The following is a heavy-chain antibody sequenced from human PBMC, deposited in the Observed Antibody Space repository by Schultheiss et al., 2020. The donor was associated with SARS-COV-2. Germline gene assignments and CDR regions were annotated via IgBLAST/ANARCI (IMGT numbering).Heavy chain of an antibody. CDR2: INHSGST. CDR3: ARAPDYYYDSSGTGTDY. CDR1: GGSISGYY. D-gene: IGHD3-22*01. Sequence: SQTLSLTCSVSGGSISGYYWSWIRQPPGKGLEWIGEINHSGSTNYNPSLKSRVTISVDTSKNQFSLKLSSVTAADTAVYYCARAPDYYYDSSGTGTDYWGQGTLVTVSS. V-gene: IGHV4-34*01. J-gene: IGHJ4*02.